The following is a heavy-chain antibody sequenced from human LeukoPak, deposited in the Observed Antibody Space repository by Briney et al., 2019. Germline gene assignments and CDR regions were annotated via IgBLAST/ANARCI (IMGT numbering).Heavy chain of an antibody. CDR2: INHSGST. Sequence: LETLSLTCAVYGGSFSGYYWSWIRQPPGKGLEWIGEINHSGSTNYNPSLKGRVTISVDTSKNQFSLKLSSETAADTAVYYCARARYDSSGYYPYYFDYWGQGTLVTVSS. J-gene: IGHJ4*02. CDR1: GGSFSGYY. CDR3: ARARYDSSGYYPYYFDY. D-gene: IGHD3-22*01. V-gene: IGHV4-34*01.